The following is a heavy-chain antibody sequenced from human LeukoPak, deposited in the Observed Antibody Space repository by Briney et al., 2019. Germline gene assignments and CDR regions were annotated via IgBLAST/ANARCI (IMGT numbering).Heavy chain of an antibody. CDR3: ARESARGSWFDP. CDR1: GYTFTSYD. CDR2: MNPNSGNT. J-gene: IGHJ5*02. Sequence: GASVKVSCKASGYTFTSYDIHWVRQATGQGLEWMGWMNPNSGNTGYAQKFQGRVTMTRNTSISTAYMELSSLRSEDTAVYYCARESARGSWFDPWGQGTLVTVSS. V-gene: IGHV1-8*01. D-gene: IGHD6-13*01.